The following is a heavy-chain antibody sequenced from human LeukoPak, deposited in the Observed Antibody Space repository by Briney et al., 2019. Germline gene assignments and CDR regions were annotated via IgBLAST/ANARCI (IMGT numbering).Heavy chain of an antibody. CDR2: IRSNSRGI. CDR3: ARDGASIDDQYYGLDV. J-gene: IGHJ6*02. V-gene: IGHV3-21*06. D-gene: IGHD1-1*01. Sequence: GGSLRLSCAASGFTFNSYTMNWVRQAPGKGLESVSSIRSNSRGINYADSVKGRFTITRDNDKNTVFLEMNSLRAEDTAVYYCARDGASIDDQYYGLDVWGQGTTVTVSS. CDR1: GFTFNSYT.